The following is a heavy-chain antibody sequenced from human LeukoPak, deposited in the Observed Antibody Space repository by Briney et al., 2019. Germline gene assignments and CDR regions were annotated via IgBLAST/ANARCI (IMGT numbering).Heavy chain of an antibody. CDR3: AREDVVLVDAVRYYYYGVDV. CDR1: GYNFISYY. CDR2: INPSGGST. D-gene: IGHD2-8*01. J-gene: IGHJ6*02. V-gene: IGHV1-46*01. Sequence: ASVKVSCKVSGYNFISYYMHWVRQAPGQGLEWMGIINPSGGSTSYAQKFQDRVTMTRDTSTSTVYMELSSLKSEDTAVYYCAREDVVLVDAVRYYYYGVDVWGQGTTVTVSS.